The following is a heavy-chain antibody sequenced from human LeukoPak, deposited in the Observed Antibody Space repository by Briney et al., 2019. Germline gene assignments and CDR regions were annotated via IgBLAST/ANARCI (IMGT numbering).Heavy chain of an antibody. CDR3: AGDTGRDGYSFDY. CDR2: IDPNSGGT. CDR1: GYTCTGYH. V-gene: IGHV1-2*02. D-gene: IGHD5-24*01. J-gene: IGHJ4*02. Sequence: GASVKVSCKASGYTCTGYHMHWVRQAPGQGLEWMGWIDPNSGGTNYVQKFQGRVTMTRDTSISTAYMELSRLRSDDTAVYYCAGDTGRDGYSFDYWGQGTLVTVSS.